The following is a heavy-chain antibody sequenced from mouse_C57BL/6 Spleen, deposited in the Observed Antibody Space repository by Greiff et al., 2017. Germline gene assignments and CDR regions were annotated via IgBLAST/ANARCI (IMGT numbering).Heavy chain of an antibody. CDR2: IHTNSGST. D-gene: IGHD2-2*01. CDR3: ARYGYDEYYFDY. V-gene: IGHV1-64*01. J-gene: IGHJ2*01. Sequence: QVQLQQPGAELVKPGASVKLSCKASGYTFTSYWMHWVKQRPGQGLEWIGMIHTNSGSTNYNEKFKSKATLTVDKSSSTAYMQLSSLTSEDSAVYYCARYGYDEYYFDYWGQGTTLTVSS. CDR1: GYTFTSYW.